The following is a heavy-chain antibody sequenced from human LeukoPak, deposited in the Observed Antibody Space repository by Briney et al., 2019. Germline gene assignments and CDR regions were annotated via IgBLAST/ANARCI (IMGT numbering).Heavy chain of an antibody. V-gene: IGHV4-59*01. Sequence: PSETLSLTCTVSGGSISSYYWSWLRQPPGKGLEWIGYIYYSGSTNYNPSLKSRVTISVDTSKNQFSLKLSSVTAADTAVYYCAREWELAWFDPWGQGTLVTVSS. CDR2: IYYSGST. J-gene: IGHJ5*02. CDR3: AREWELAWFDP. D-gene: IGHD1-26*01. CDR1: GGSISSYY.